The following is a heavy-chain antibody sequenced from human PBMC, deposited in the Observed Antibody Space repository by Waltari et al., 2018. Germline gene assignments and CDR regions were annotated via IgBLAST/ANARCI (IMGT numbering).Heavy chain of an antibody. CDR3: ARAGPPGYYYSD. CDR2: IYYSGST. J-gene: IGHJ1*01. CDR1: GGPNGSYY. D-gene: IGHD3-10*01. V-gene: IGHV4-59*01. Sequence: QVQLQESAPGLVKPSETLSLTRTVSGGPNGSYYWSWIRQPHGKVLEWIGYIYYSGSTNYNPSLKSRVTISVDTSKNQFSLKLSSVTAADTAVYYCARAGPPGYYYSDWGQGTLVTVSS.